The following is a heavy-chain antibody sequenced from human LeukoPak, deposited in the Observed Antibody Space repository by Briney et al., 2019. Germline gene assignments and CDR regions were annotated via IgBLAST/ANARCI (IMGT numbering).Heavy chain of an antibody. Sequence: GGSLRLSCAASGFTFSSYWMSWVRQAPGKGLEWVANIKQDGSEKYYVDSVKGRFTISRDDAKNSLYLQMNSLRAKDTAVYYCATDDPTTGTDYWGQGTLVTVSS. CDR1: GFTFSSYW. D-gene: IGHD4-17*01. CDR2: IKQDGSEK. J-gene: IGHJ4*02. V-gene: IGHV3-7*01. CDR3: ATDDPTTGTDY.